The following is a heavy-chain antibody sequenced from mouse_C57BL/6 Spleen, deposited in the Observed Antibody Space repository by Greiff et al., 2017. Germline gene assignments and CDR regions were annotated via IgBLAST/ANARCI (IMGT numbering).Heavy chain of an antibody. CDR2: ISSGGDYI. CDR1: GFTFSSYA. Sequence: EVQRVESGEGLVKPGGSLKLSCAASGFTFSSYAMSWVRQTPEKRLEWVAYISSGGDYIYYADTVKGRFTISRDNARNTLYLQMSSLKSEDTAMYYCTRGEDYYDLYYAMDYWGQGTSVTVSS. V-gene: IGHV5-9-1*02. CDR3: TRGEDYYDLYYAMDY. D-gene: IGHD2-4*01. J-gene: IGHJ4*01.